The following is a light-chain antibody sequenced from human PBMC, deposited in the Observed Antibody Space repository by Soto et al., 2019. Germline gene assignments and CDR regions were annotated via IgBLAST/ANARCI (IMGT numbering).Light chain of an antibody. CDR1: QTISSW. V-gene: IGKV1-5*03. CDR3: QQLHDYTIT. CDR2: KAS. Sequence: DIQMTQSPSTLSGSVGDRVTITCRASQTISSWLAWYQQKPGKDPKLLIYKASTLKSGVPSRFSGSGSGTDFNLTISSLQTEDFATYYCQQLHDYTITFGQGTRLEIK. J-gene: IGKJ5*01.